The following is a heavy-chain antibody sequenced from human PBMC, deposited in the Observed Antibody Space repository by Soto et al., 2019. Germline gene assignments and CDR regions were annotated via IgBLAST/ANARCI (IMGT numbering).Heavy chain of an antibody. V-gene: IGHV3-23*01. CDR3: AVDFLRGLAVAGFDY. Sequence: EVQLLESGGGLVQPGGSLRLSCAASGFTFSSYAMSWVRQAPGKGLEWVSAISGSGGSTYYADSVKGRFTISRDNSKNTLYLQMTSLRAEDTAVYYCAVDFLRGLAVAGFDYWGQGTLVTVSS. D-gene: IGHD6-19*01. CDR1: GFTFSSYA. J-gene: IGHJ4*02. CDR2: ISGSGGST.